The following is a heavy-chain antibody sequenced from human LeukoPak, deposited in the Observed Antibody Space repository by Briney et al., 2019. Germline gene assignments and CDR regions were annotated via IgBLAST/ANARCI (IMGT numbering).Heavy chain of an antibody. Sequence: PGGSLRLSCAASRFTFSSYAMTWVRQAPGKGLEWVSTISGSGDITYYADSVKGRFTISRDNSKNTLYLQMNSLRAEDTAVYYCARKTDSGGQGDYWGPGTLVTVSS. CDR2: ISGSGDIT. CDR3: ARKTDSGGQGDY. J-gene: IGHJ4*02. V-gene: IGHV3-23*01. D-gene: IGHD3-22*01. CDR1: RFTFSSYA.